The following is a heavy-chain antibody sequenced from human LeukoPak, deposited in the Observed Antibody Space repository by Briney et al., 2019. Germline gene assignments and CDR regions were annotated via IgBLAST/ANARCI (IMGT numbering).Heavy chain of an antibody. CDR1: GFTVSSNY. D-gene: IGHD5/OR15-5a*01. CDR3: ARGAGNTVSTRFFDY. J-gene: IGHJ4*02. Sequence: GGSLRLSCAAPGFTVSSNYMNWVRQAPGKGLEWVSVIYGGGSTYYADSVKGRFTISRDNSKSTLYLQMNSLRAEDTAVYYCARGAGNTVSTRFFDYWGRGTLVTVSS. V-gene: IGHV3-53*01. CDR2: IYGGGST.